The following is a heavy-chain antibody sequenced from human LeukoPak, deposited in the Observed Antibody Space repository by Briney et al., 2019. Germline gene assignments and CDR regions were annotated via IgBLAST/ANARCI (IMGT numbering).Heavy chain of an antibody. CDR1: GGSISSYY. J-gene: IGHJ4*02. Sequence: SETLSLTCTVSGGSISSYYWSWIRQPPGKGLEWIGYIYYSGSTNYNPSLKSRVTISVDTSKNQFSLKLSSVTAADTAVYYCARDVISSGWYINFDYWGQGTLVTVSS. D-gene: IGHD6-19*01. V-gene: IGHV4-4*08. CDR2: IYYSGST. CDR3: ARDVISSGWYINFDY.